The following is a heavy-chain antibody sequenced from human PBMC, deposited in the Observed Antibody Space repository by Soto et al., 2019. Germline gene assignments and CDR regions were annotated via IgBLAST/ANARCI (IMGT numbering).Heavy chain of an antibody. D-gene: IGHD3-22*01. Sequence: GGSLRLSCAASGFTFSSYAMSWVRQAPGKGLEWVSAISGSGGSTYYADSVKGRFTISRDNSKNTLYLQMNSLRAEDTAVYYCADYYDSSGYHPSYFDYWGQGTLVTVSS. CDR1: GFTFSSYA. CDR3: ADYYDSSGYHPSYFDY. V-gene: IGHV3-23*01. J-gene: IGHJ4*02. CDR2: ISGSGGST.